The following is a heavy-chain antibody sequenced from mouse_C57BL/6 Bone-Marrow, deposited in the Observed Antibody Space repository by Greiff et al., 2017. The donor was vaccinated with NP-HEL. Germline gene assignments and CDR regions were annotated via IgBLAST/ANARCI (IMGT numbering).Heavy chain of an antibody. V-gene: IGHV1-47*01. CDR2: FHPYNDDT. D-gene: IGHD1-1*01. Sequence: VKLMESGAELVKPGASVKMSCKASGYTFTTYPIEWMKQNHGKSLEWIGNFHPYNDDTKYNEKFKGKATLTVEKSSSTVYLELSRLTSDDSAVYYCAIGSSYRYFDVWGTGTTVTVSS. J-gene: IGHJ1*03. CDR1: GYTFTTYP. CDR3: AIGSSYRYFDV.